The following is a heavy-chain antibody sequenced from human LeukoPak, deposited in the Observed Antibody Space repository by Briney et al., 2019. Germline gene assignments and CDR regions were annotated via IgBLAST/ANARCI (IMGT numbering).Heavy chain of an antibody. D-gene: IGHD1-1*01. CDR2: IYYSGST. J-gene: IGHJ4*02. V-gene: IGHV4-31*03. CDR3: ARGTTGAVLDY. Sequence: SETLSLTCTVSGGSISSRGYYWGWIRQHPGKGLEWIGYIYYSGSTYYNPSLKSRVTISVDTSKNQFSLNLTSVTAADTAVYYCARGTTGAVLDYWGQGTLVTVSS. CDR1: GGSISSRGYY.